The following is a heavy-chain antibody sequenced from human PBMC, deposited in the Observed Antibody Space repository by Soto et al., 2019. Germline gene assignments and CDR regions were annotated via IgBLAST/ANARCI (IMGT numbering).Heavy chain of an antibody. V-gene: IGHV1-69*01. CDR1: GGTFSSYA. J-gene: IGHJ6*02. Sequence: QVQLVQSGAEVKKPGASVKVSCKASGGTFSSYAIRWVRQAPGQGLEWMGGIIPIFGTANYAPKFQGRVTITADESTGTAYRALSSLRSEDTAVYYGERAYMALDLYYFYGMDVCGQGPTVTAS. D-gene: IGHD3-16*01. CDR3: ERAYMALDLYYFYGMDV. CDR2: IIPIFGTA.